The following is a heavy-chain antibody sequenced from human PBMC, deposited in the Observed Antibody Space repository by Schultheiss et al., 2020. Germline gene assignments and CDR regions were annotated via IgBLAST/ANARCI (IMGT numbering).Heavy chain of an antibody. J-gene: IGHJ6*02. CDR3: AKRATSSWYEYYYYGMDV. Sequence: GGSLRLSCAASRFTFSSYGMHWVRQAPGKGLEWVAVISYDGSNKYYADSVKGRFTISRDNSKNTLYLQMNSLRAEDTAVYYCAKRATSSWYEYYYYGMDVWGQGTTVTFSS. CDR2: ISYDGSNK. V-gene: IGHV3-30*18. D-gene: IGHD6-13*01. CDR1: RFTFSSYG.